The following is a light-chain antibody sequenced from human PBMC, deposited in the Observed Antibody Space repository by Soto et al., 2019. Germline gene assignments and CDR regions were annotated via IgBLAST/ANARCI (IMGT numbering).Light chain of an antibody. J-gene: IGKJ4*01. CDR2: GAS. CDR3: QQYNSYCT. Sequence: DIQMTPSPSTLSASVGDRVTITCRASQSISNLLAWYQQKPGEAPNLLIYGASSLESGVPSRFSGSGSGTEFTLTISSLQPDDFATYYCQQYNSYCTFGGGTKVDI. V-gene: IGKV1-5*01. CDR1: QSISNL.